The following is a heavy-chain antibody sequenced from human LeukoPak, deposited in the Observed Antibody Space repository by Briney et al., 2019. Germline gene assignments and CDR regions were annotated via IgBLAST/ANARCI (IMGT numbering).Heavy chain of an antibody. CDR1: GGSISNYY. Sequence: PSETLSLTCAVSGGSISNYYWSWIRQPPGKGLEWIGYIFYSGTINYNPSLNSRVTISVDTSKNRFSLRLTSVTAADTAVYYCARHPPRADIGYAFDIWSQGTLVTVSS. D-gene: IGHD2-15*01. V-gene: IGHV4-59*08. J-gene: IGHJ3*02. CDR2: IFYSGTI. CDR3: ARHPPRADIGYAFDI.